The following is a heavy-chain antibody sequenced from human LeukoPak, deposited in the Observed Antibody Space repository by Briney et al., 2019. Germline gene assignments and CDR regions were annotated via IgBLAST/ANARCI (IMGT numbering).Heavy chain of an antibody. Sequence: GGSLRLSCAASGFTFSSYGMHWVRQAPGKGLEWVAVIWYDGSNKYYADSVKGRFTISRDNSKNTLYLQMNSLRAEDTAVYYCARVGGRPYDYGMDVWGQGTTVTVSS. V-gene: IGHV3-33*01. J-gene: IGHJ6*02. CDR1: GFTFSSYG. CDR3: ARVGGRPYDYGMDV. CDR2: IWYDGSNK. D-gene: IGHD3-16*01.